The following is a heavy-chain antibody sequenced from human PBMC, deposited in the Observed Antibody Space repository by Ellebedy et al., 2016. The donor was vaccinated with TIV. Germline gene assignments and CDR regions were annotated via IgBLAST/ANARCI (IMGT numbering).Heavy chain of an antibody. V-gene: IGHV3-7*03. CDR3: AKDISGYYYGSGRPNYYYGMDV. D-gene: IGHD3-10*01. CDR1: GVTTSSHW. J-gene: IGHJ6*02. CDR2: IKQDGSER. Sequence: GGSLRLXCAASGVTTSSHWMHWLRQAPGKGLEWVANIKQDGSERFYVDSVKGRFTISRDNAKNSLYLQMNSLRAEDTALYYCAKDISGYYYGSGRPNYYYGMDVWGQGTTVTVSS.